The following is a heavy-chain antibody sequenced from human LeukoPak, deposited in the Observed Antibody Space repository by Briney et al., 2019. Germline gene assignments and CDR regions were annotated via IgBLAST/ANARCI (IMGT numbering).Heavy chain of an antibody. J-gene: IGHJ4*02. D-gene: IGHD3-22*01. CDR2: ISSSGSTI. Sequence: GGSLRLSCAASGFTFSSYEMNWVRQAPGKGLEWVSYISSSGSTIYYADSVKGRFTISRDNAKNSLYLQMNSLRAEDTAVYYCASSSLLDYDSSGYYPGDFDYWGQGTLVTVSS. V-gene: IGHV3-48*03. CDR1: GFTFSSYE. CDR3: ASSSLLDYDSSGYYPGDFDY.